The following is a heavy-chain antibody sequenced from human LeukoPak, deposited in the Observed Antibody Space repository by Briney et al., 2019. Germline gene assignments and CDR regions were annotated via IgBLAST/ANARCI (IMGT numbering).Heavy chain of an antibody. CDR2: ISWDGGST. Sequence: GGSLRLSCAASGFTFDDYTMHWVRQAPGKGLEWVSLISWDGGSTYYADSVKGRFTISRDNSKNTLSLQMNTLRPEDTAVYYCARPIDNGSGSYYFDYWGQGTLVTVSS. J-gene: IGHJ4*02. CDR1: GFTFDDYT. D-gene: IGHD3-10*01. CDR3: ARPIDNGSGSYYFDY. V-gene: IGHV3-43*01.